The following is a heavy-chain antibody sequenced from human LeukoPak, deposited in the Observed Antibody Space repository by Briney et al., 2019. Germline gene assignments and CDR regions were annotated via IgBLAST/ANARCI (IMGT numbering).Heavy chain of an antibody. CDR1: VSSFYSDA. J-gene: IGHJ5*02. Sequence: GGSLRLSCVASVSSFYSDAMAWVRQAPEKGLEWVSSLSDTGGSTYYADSVKGRFIIYRANSKNTLYLQMNSLRVEDTALYYCARVDWSGYGIWNGPNWFDPWGQGSLVTVSS. CDR2: LSDTGGST. CDR3: ARVDWSGYGIWNGPNWFDP. V-gene: IGHV3-23*01. D-gene: IGHD3-3*01.